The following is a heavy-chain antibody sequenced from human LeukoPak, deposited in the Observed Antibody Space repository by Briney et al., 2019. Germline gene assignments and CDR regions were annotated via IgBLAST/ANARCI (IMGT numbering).Heavy chain of an antibody. CDR2: ISSGSSYI. CDR3: AREISDDILTGYYIGYNWFDP. Sequence: PGGSLRLSCAASGFTFSSYSMNWVRQAPGKGLEWVSSISSGSSYIYYADSVKGRFTISRDNAKNSLYLQMNSLRAEDTAVYYCAREISDDILTGYYIGYNWFDPWGQGTLVTVSA. J-gene: IGHJ5*02. CDR1: GFTFSSYS. D-gene: IGHD3-9*01. V-gene: IGHV3-21*01.